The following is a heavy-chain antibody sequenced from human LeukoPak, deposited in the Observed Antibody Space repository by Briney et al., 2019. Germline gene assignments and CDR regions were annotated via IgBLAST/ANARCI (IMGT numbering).Heavy chain of an antibody. CDR3: TRGASSYYDFWSGYVFDY. Sequence: QPGRSLRLSCTASGFTFGDYAMNWFRQAPGKGLEWVGIIRSKDYGGTTEYAASVKGRFTISRDDSKSIAYLQMNSLKTEDTAVYFCTRGASSYYDFWSGYVFDYWGQGTLVTVSS. CDR2: IRSKDYGGTT. CDR1: GFTFGDYA. J-gene: IGHJ4*02. V-gene: IGHV3-49*03. D-gene: IGHD3-3*01.